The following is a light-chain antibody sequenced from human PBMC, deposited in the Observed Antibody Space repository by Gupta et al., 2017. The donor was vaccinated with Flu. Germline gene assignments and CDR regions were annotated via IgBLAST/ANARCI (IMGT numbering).Light chain of an antibody. CDR1: STDVGRDNY. CDR3: CSYAGSDNYWV. J-gene: IGLJ3*02. V-gene: IGLV2-11*03. Sequence: VTISSTGTSTDVGRDNYVSWYQQHPGKAPNLIIYDVSRRPSGVPDRFSGSKSGGTASLTISGLHAEDEADYYCCSYAGSDNYWVFGGGTTLTV. CDR2: DVS.